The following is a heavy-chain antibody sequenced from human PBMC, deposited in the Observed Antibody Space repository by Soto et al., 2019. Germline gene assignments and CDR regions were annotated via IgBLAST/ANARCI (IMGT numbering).Heavy chain of an antibody. CDR1: GFIFGDYE. CDR3: AGARWDEGGWDS. V-gene: IGHV3-48*03. Sequence: GGSLRLSCTASGFIFGDYEMNWVRQAPGKGLEWVAYISASGARIYYADSVKGRFTISRDNANNSLYLQMNSLKAEDAALYYCAGARWDEGGWDSWGQGTLVTVSS. D-gene: IGHD1-26*01. J-gene: IGHJ4*02. CDR2: ISASGARI.